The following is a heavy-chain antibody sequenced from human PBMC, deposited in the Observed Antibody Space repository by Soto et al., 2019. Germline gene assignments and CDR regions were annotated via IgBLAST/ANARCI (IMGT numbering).Heavy chain of an antibody. D-gene: IGHD6-19*01. Sequence: EVQLLESGGGLVHPGGSLRLSCAASGFTFSYYAMGWVRQAPGKGLEWASVISDSGGTTYYTDSVKGRFTISRDNSKNTLYLQMNSLRAEDTAINDCAKDAPRSDGWYYFDYWGHGALVTVSS. CDR3: AKDAPRSDGWYYFDY. CDR1: GFTFSYYA. CDR2: ISDSGGTT. J-gene: IGHJ4*01. V-gene: IGHV3-23*01.